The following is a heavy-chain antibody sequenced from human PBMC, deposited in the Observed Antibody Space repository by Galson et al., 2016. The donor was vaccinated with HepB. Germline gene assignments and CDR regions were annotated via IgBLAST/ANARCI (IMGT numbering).Heavy chain of an antibody. CDR1: GDSINRSNW. CDR2: IYHSGST. V-gene: IGHV4-4*02. D-gene: IGHD3-22*01. J-gene: IGHJ4*02. Sequence: LSLTCAVSGDSINRSNWWNWVCQPPGKGLEWIGEIYHSGSTNYKPSLKSRVSTSVDKSKNQFSLKLTSVTAADTAVYYCARTGLRRDGVVVMRYFDYWGQGTLVTVSS. CDR3: ARTGLRRDGVVVMRYFDY.